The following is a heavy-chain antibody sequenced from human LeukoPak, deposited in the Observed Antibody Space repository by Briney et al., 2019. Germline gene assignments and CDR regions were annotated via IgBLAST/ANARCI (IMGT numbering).Heavy chain of an antibody. CDR1: GFTFDDYA. CDR3: AKEAVAGFDY. D-gene: IGHD6-19*01. J-gene: IGHJ4*02. Sequence: PGGSLRLSCAASGFTFDDYAMHWVRQAPGKGLEWVSGISWNSGSIGYADSVKGRFTISRDNAKNSLYLQMNSLRAEVTALYYCAKEAVAGFDYWGQGTLVTVSS. CDR2: ISWNSGSI. V-gene: IGHV3-9*01.